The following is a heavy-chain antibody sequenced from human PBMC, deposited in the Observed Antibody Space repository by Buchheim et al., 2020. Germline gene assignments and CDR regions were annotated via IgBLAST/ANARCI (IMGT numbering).Heavy chain of an antibody. D-gene: IGHD6-19*01. CDR2: INPSGGST. V-gene: IGHV1-46*01. CDR1: GYTFTSYY. CDR3: ARDYSSGWLYGPGYYYYGMDV. J-gene: IGHJ6*02. Sequence: QVQLVQSGAEVKKPGASVKVSCKASGYTFTSYYMHWVRQAPGQELEWMGIINPSGGSTSYAQKFQGRVTMTRDTSTSTVSMELSSLRSEDTAVYYCARDYSSGWLYGPGYYYYGMDVWGQGTT.